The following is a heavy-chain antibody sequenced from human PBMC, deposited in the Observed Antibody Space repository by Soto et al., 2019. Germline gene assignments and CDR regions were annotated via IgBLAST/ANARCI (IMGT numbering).Heavy chain of an antibody. CDR1: GFSVSTNY. V-gene: IGHV3-66*01. Sequence: EVQLVESGGGLVQPGGCLRPSCAASGFSVSTNYMSWVRQAPGKGLEWLSLIQRGGSTYYADSVKGRFTISRDNSEKTLCLQMISLRVEDTAVYYCTRDAVKCIVVSCYGFPIDVWGKGTTVTVS. D-gene: IGHD2-15*01. CDR3: TRDAVKCIVVSCYGFPIDV. CDR2: IQRGGST. J-gene: IGHJ6*03.